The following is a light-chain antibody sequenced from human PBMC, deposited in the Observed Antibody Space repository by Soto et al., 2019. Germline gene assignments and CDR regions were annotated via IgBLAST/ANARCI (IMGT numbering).Light chain of an antibody. CDR1: ESISRH. CDR2: AAS. J-gene: IGKJ5*01. CDR3: QQSYSTLSIT. Sequence: DIQMTQSPSSLSASVGDRVTITCRASESISRHLNWYQQKPGKAPKLLIYAASSLQNGVPSRFSGGGSGTDFSITISTLQPEDFATYYCQQSYSTLSITFGQGTRLEIK. V-gene: IGKV1-39*01.